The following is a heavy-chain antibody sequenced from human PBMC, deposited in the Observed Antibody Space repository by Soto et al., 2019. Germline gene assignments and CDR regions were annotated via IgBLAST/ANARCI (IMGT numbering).Heavy chain of an antibody. CDR3: ARDGDGYNY. D-gene: IGHD5-12*01. V-gene: IGHV4-61*01. CDR2: IYYTGGT. CDR1: GASVSSGSYY. Sequence: QVQLQESGPRLVKPSETLSLTCTVSGASVSSGSYYWSWIRQPPGKGLEWVGYIYYTGGTKYSPSLKNRVSMSADTSKNQFSLKLSSVTAADTAVYYCARDGDGYNYWGQGILVTVSS. J-gene: IGHJ4*02.